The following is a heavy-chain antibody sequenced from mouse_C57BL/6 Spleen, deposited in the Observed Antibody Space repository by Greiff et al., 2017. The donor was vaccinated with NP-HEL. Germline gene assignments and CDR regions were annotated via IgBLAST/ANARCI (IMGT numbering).Heavy chain of an antibody. CDR2: ISSGSSTI. V-gene: IGHV5-17*01. CDR1: GFTFSDYG. J-gene: IGHJ4*01. D-gene: IGHD2-12*01. CDR3: ARELLHYYAMDY. Sequence: EVKVVESGGGLVKPGGSLKLSCAASGFTFSDYGMHWVRQAPEKGLEWVAYISSGSSTIYYADTVKGRFTISRDNAKNTLFLQMTSLRSEDTAMYYCARELLHYYAMDYWGQGTSVTVSS.